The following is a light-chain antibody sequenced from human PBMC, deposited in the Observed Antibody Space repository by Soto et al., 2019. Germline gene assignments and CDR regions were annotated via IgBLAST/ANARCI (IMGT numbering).Light chain of an antibody. CDR2: EVS. V-gene: IGLV2-8*01. CDR3: SSYAGSNVV. J-gene: IGLJ2*01. CDR1: SSDVGGYNY. Sequence: QSVLTKPPSASGSPGQSVTISCTGTSSDVGGYNYVSWYQQHPGKAPKLMIYEVSKRPSGVPDRFSGSKSGNTASLTVSGLQAEDEADYYCSSYAGSNVVFGGGTKVTVL.